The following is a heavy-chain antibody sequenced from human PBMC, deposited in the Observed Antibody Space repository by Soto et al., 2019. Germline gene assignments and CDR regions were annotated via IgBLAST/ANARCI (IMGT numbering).Heavy chain of an antibody. V-gene: IGHV3-74*03. Sequence: PGGSLKLSCAASGFPFSNYWMHLVRPAPGKGLVWVSRITGDGSGTEYADSVEGRFTISRDSSNNKLYIQMNNLRAEDTAVYYCARGGEQYADNPLTLEFWGQGTLVTVSS. J-gene: IGHJ4*02. CDR3: ARGGEQYADNPLTLEF. CDR2: ITGDGSGT. CDR1: GFPFSNYW. D-gene: IGHD2-2*01.